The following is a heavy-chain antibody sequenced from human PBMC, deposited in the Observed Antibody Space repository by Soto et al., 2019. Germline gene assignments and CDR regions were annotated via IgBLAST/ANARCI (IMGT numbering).Heavy chain of an antibody. V-gene: IGHV3-53*01. CDR1: GFTVSNNY. CDR2: IYSGGYT. CDR3: GGDRGGGGY. Sequence: EVQLVESGGGLIQPGGSLRLSCAVSGFTVSNNYMSWVRQAPGKGLEGVSVIYSGGYTAYGDSVKGRFTISRDNSKNSLYLQKNRVGALDTALYYCGGDRGGGGYWGQGTLVTVSS. J-gene: IGHJ4*02. D-gene: IGHD3-10*01.